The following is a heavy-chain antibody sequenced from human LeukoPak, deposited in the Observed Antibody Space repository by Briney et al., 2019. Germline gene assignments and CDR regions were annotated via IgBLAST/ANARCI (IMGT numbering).Heavy chain of an antibody. J-gene: IGHJ1*01. CDR1: GDSVSSNSAA. Sequence: SQTLSLTCAISGDSVSSNSAAWNWIRQSPSRGLEWLGRTYYRSKRYNDYAVSVKSRITINPDTSKNQFSLQLNSVTPEDTAVYYCARDRCSGGSCQGYFQHWGQGTLVTVSS. CDR2: TYYRSKRYN. CDR3: ARDRCSGGSCQGYFQH. D-gene: IGHD2-15*01. V-gene: IGHV6-1*01.